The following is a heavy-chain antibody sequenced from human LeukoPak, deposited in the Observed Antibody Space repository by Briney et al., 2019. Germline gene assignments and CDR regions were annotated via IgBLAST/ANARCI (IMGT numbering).Heavy chain of an antibody. CDR1: GGSISSYY. CDR2: IYYSGST. Sequence: SETLSLTCTVSGGSISSYYWSWIRQPPGKGLEWIGYIYYSGSTNYNPSLKSRVTISVDTSKNQFSLKLSSVTAADTAVYYCARTGSRYGYYYYGMDAWGQGTTVTVSS. J-gene: IGHJ6*02. CDR3: ARTGSRYGYYYYGMDA. D-gene: IGHD5-18*01. V-gene: IGHV4-59*01.